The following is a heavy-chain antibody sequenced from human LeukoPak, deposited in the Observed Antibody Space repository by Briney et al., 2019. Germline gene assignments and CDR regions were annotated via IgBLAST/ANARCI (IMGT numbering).Heavy chain of an antibody. CDR2: ISGSGGST. CDR1: GFTFSSYA. Sequence: GGSLRLSCAASGFTFSSYAMSWVRQAPGKGLEWVSAISGSGGSTYYAASVKGRFTISRDNSKNTLYLQMNSLGAEDTAVYYCAKRVYGDTYFDYWGQGTLVTVSS. V-gene: IGHV3-23*01. CDR3: AKRVYGDTYFDY. D-gene: IGHD4-17*01. J-gene: IGHJ4*02.